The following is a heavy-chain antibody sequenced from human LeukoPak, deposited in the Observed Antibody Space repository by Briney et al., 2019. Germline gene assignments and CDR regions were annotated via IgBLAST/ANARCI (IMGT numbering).Heavy chain of an antibody. CDR3: ARDTRSLIDY. J-gene: IGHJ4*02. D-gene: IGHD1-26*01. CDR1: GFTFSNAY. Sequence: PGGSLRLSCAASGFTFSNAYMNWVRQVPGKGLEWISYISSNSATTYYADSVKGRFTISRDNAKNSLYLHMNSLRADDTAVYYCARDTRSLIDYWGQGTLVTVSS. V-gene: IGHV3-48*01. CDR2: ISSNSATT.